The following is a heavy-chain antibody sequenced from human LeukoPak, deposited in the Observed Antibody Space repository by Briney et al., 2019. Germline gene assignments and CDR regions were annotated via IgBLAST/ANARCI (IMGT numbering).Heavy chain of an antibody. CDR3: AREDCSSTSCYWFDY. Sequence: VASVKVSCKASGYTFTGCYMHWVRQAPGQGLEWMGWINPNSGGTNYAQKFQGRVTMTRDTSISTAYMELSRLRSDDTAVYYCAREDCSSTSCYWFDYWGQGTLVTVSS. CDR1: GYTFTGCY. CDR2: INPNSGGT. D-gene: IGHD2-2*01. J-gene: IGHJ4*02. V-gene: IGHV1-2*02.